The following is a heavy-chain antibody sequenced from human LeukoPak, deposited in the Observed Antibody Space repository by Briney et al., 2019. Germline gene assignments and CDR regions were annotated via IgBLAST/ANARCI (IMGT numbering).Heavy chain of an antibody. CDR1: GFTFSSYG. Sequence: GGSLRLSCAASGFTFSSYGMHWVRQAPGKGLEWVSSISTTSTYIYYADSVKGRFTISRDNAKNSLYLQMNSLRVEDTAVYYCASQDYFGSGSYYNSNWGQGTLVTVSS. CDR3: ASQDYFGSGSYYNSN. CDR2: ISTTSTYI. D-gene: IGHD3-10*01. J-gene: IGHJ4*02. V-gene: IGHV3-21*01.